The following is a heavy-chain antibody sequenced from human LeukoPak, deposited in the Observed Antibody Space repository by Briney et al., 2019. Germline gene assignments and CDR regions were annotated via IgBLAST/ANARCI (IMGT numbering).Heavy chain of an antibody. Sequence: PSETLSLTCAVYGGSFSGYYWSWIRQPPGKGLEWIGEINHSGSTNYNPSLKSRVTISVDTSKNQFSLKLSSVTAADTAVYYCAGVVVYSSRGDVWGKGTTVTISS. D-gene: IGHD6-13*01. CDR2: INHSGST. J-gene: IGHJ6*04. CDR3: AGVVVYSSRGDV. V-gene: IGHV4-34*01. CDR1: GGSFSGYY.